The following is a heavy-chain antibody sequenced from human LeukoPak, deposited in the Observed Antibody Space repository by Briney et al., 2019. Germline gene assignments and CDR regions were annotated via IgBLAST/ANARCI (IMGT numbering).Heavy chain of an antibody. CDR3: ARDRERWFGESPHDY. CDR1: GYTFTSYG. J-gene: IGHJ4*02. D-gene: IGHD3-10*01. V-gene: IGHV1-18*01. CDR2: ISAYNDNT. Sequence: ASVKVSCKASGYTFTSYGISWVRQAPGQGLEWMGWISAYNDNTNYAQKLQGRVTMTTDTSTSTAYMELRSLRSDDTAVYYCARDRERWFGESPHDYWGQGTLVTVSS.